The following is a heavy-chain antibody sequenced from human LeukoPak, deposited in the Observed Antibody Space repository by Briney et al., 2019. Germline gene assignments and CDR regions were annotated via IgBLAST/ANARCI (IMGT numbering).Heavy chain of an antibody. V-gene: IGHV4-59*01. CDR3: ARGYDFWSGQYYYYYYMDV. Sequence: SETLSLTCTVSGGSISTYYWSWIQQPPGKGLEWIAYVYYSGSTYYNPSLKSRVTISVDRSKNQFSLKLSSVTAADTAVYYCARGYDFWSGQYYYYYYMDVWGKGTTVTVSS. CDR2: VYYSGST. CDR1: GGSISTYY. D-gene: IGHD3-3*01. J-gene: IGHJ6*03.